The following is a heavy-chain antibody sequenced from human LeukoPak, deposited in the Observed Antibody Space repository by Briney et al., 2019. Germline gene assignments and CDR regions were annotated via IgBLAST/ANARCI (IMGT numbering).Heavy chain of an antibody. CDR2: ISSSSSYI. Sequence: PGGSLRLSCAASGFTFSSYSMNWVRQAPGKGLEWVSSISSSSSYIYYADSVKGRFTISRDNAKNSLYLQMNSLRAEDTAVYYCARVLFAIAAAGPFDYWGQGTLVTVPS. CDR3: ARVLFAIAAAGPFDY. D-gene: IGHD6-13*01. V-gene: IGHV3-21*01. J-gene: IGHJ4*02. CDR1: GFTFSSYS.